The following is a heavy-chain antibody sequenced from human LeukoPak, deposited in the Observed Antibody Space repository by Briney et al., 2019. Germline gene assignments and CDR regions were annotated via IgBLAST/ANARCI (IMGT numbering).Heavy chain of an antibody. D-gene: IGHD4-23*01. CDR2: ISSGGST. J-gene: IGHJ6*02. Sequence: GGSLRLSCAASGFTVSSNYMSWVRQAPGKGLEWVSVISSGGSTYYADSVKGRFTISRHNSKNTLYLQMNSLVAEDTAVYYCARDSGDDYGGDYYYYGMDVWGQGTTVTVSS. CDR3: ARDSGDDYGGDYYYYGMDV. V-gene: IGHV3-53*04. CDR1: GFTVSSNY.